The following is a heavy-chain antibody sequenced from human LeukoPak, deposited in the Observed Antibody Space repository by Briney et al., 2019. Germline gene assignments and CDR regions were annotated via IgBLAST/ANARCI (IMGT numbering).Heavy chain of an antibody. CDR3: ARDRFLNLHYDSSGYRFDY. V-gene: IGHV1-18*01. CDR1: GYTFTSYG. Sequence: ASVKVSCKASGYTFTSYGISWVRQTPRQGLEWMGLISDYNGNTNYAQKLQGRVTMTTDTSTSTAYMELRSLRSDDTAVYYCARDRFLNLHYDSSGYRFDYWGQGTLVTVSS. D-gene: IGHD3-22*01. J-gene: IGHJ4*02. CDR2: ISDYNGNT.